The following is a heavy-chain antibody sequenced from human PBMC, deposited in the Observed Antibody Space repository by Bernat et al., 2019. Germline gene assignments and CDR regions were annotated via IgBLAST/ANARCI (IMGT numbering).Heavy chain of an antibody. CDR2: IIPIFGTA. J-gene: IGHJ6*02. CDR3: ARARVTMVRGVIHYYGMDV. CDR1: GGTFSSYA. Sequence: QVQLVQSGAEVKKPGSSVKVSCKASGGTFSSYAISWVRQAPGQGLEWMGGIIPIFGTANYAQKFQGRVTITADESTSTAYMGLSSLRSEDTAVYYCARARVTMVRGVIHYYGMDVWGQGTTVTVSS. V-gene: IGHV1-69*01. D-gene: IGHD3-10*01.